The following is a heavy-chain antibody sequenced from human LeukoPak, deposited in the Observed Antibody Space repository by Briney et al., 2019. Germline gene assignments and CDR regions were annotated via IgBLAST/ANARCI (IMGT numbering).Heavy chain of an antibody. Sequence: GGSLRLSCAASGFTFSSYSMNWVRQAPGKGLEWVSSISSSSSYIYYADSVKGRFTISRDNAKNSLYLQMNSLRSEDTAVYYCARDYDILTGPRYYYYYYGMDVWGQGTTVTVSS. V-gene: IGHV3-21*01. CDR2: ISSSSSYI. D-gene: IGHD3-9*01. CDR3: ARDYDILTGPRYYYYYYGMDV. J-gene: IGHJ6*02. CDR1: GFTFSSYS.